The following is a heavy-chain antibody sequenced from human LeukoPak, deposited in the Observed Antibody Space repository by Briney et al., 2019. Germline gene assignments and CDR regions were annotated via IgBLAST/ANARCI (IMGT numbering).Heavy chain of an antibody. CDR3: ARQFLVGSTFHAFDL. J-gene: IGHJ3*01. V-gene: IGHV4-61*05. CDR2: VDSSGNT. D-gene: IGHD1-26*01. CDR1: GVSIITSNSY. Sequence: PSETLSLTCTVSGVSIITSNSYWGWIRQPPGNRLEWIGHVDSSGNTNYNPSLESRVTMSVDTSKKQFSLKLTSVTAADMAVYFCARQFLVGSTFHAFDLWGQGTRVTVSS.